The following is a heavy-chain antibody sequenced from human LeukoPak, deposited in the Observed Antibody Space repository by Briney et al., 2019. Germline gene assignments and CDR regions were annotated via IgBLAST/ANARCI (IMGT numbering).Heavy chain of an antibody. CDR1: GGPISSSSYY. V-gene: IGHV4-39*01. D-gene: IGHD6-19*01. CDR2: IYYTGST. CDR3: ARRLGSSSCWDFDY. J-gene: IGHJ4*02. Sequence: PSETLSLTCTVSGGPISSSSYYWGWIRQPPGKGLEWIGSIYYTGSTYYNPSLKSRVTISVDTSKNQFSLKLSSVTAADTAVYYCARRLGSSSCWDFDYWGQGTLVTVSS.